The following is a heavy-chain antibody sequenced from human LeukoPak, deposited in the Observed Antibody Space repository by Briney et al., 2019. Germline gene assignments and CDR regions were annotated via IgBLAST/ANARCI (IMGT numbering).Heavy chain of an antibody. CDR2: IIPLFRTA. V-gene: IGHV1-69*06. CDR1: GGTFSSYA. J-gene: IGHJ3*02. Sequence: SVKVSCKASGGTFSSYAISWVRQAPGQGPEWMGGIIPLFRTANYAQKFQGRVTITADRSTNTAFMELSSLRSEDTAMYYGATNYEILSGYPKNYYFHIWGQGTMVTVSS. D-gene: IGHD3-9*01. CDR3: ATNYEILSGYPKNYYFHI.